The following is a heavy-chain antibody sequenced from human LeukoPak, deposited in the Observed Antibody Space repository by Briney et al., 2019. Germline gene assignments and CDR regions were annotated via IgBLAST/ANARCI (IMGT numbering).Heavy chain of an antibody. Sequence: ASETLSLTCTVSGGSIGSYYWSWIRQPAGKGLEWIGRIYTSGSTNYNPSLKSRVTMSVYTSKNQFSLTLSSVTAADTAVYYCARTLWFGELYYYYYYMAVWGKGTTVTVSS. D-gene: IGHD3-10*01. CDR3: ARTLWFGELYYYYYYMAV. J-gene: IGHJ6*03. CDR2: IYTSGST. V-gene: IGHV4-4*07. CDR1: GGSIGSYY.